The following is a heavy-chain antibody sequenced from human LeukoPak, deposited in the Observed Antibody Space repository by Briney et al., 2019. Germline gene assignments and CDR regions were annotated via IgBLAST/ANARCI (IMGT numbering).Heavy chain of an antibody. Sequence: GGSLRLSCAASGFTFSSYSMNWVRQAPGKGLEWVSSISSSSSYIYYADSVKGRFTISRDNAKNSLYLQMNSLRAEDTAVYYCASFDWLLEGYFDYWGQGTLVTVSS. J-gene: IGHJ4*02. CDR1: GFTFSSYS. CDR3: ASFDWLLEGYFDY. V-gene: IGHV3-21*01. CDR2: ISSSSSYI. D-gene: IGHD3-9*01.